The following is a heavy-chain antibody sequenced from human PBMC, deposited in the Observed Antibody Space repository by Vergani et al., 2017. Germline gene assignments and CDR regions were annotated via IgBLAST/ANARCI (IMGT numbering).Heavy chain of an antibody. CDR3: ARWGYCSSTSCYRGDLSFDP. D-gene: IGHD2-2*01. CDR1: GGTFSSYA. J-gene: IGHJ5*02. CDR2: IIPIFGTA. V-gene: IGHV1-69*12. Sequence: QVQLVQSGAEVKKPGSSVKVSCKASGGTFSSYAISWVRQAPGQGLEWMGGIIPIFGTANYAQKFQGRVTITADESTSTAYMELSSLRSEDTAVYYCARWGYCSSTSCYRGDLSFDPWSQGTLVTVSS.